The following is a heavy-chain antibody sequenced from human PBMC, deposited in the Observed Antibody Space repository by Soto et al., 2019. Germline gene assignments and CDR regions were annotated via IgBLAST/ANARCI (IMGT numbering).Heavy chain of an antibody. J-gene: IGHJ6*02. V-gene: IGHV4-34*01. CDR2: INHSGST. Sequence: PSETLSLTCAVYGGSFSDYYWSWIRQPPGKGLEWIGEINHSGSTNSNPSLKSRVTISVDTSKNQFSLKLSSVTAADTAVYYCASGAITAVVAGTRTYSYYYGMDVWGQGTTVTVSS. CDR3: ASGAITAVVAGTRTYSYYYGMDV. D-gene: IGHD2-15*01. CDR1: GGSFSDYY.